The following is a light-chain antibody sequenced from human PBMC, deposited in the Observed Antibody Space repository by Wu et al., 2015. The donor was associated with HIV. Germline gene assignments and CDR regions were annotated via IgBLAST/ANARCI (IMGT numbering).Light chain of an antibody. CDR1: QSVSSNY. CDR3: QQRRTWPLT. Sequence: EIVLTQSPGTLSLSPGERTTLSCRASQSVSSNYLAWYQQKPGQAPRLLVYTASNRAKGIPARFTGSGSGTDFTLTINSLEPEDFAVYYCQQRRTWPLTFGQGHDWRLN. CDR2: TAS. V-gene: IGKV3D-20*02. J-gene: IGKJ5*01.